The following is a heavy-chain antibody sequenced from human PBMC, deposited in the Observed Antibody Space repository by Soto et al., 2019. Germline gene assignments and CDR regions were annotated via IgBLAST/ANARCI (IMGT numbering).Heavy chain of an antibody. CDR3: VRAGTAYQLDY. CDR2: IYYSGST. Sequence: SETLSLTCTVSGGSISSYYWNWIRQRPGKGLEWIGYIYYSGSTNYNPSLKSRVTISRDDSKNSLYLQMNSLKIEDTALYYCVRAGTAYQLDYWGQGTLFTVSS. J-gene: IGHJ4*02. CDR1: GGSISSYY. D-gene: IGHD3-9*01. V-gene: IGHV4-59*12.